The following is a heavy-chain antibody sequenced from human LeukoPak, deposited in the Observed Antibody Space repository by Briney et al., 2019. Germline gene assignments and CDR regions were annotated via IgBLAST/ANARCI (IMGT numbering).Heavy chain of an antibody. CDR3: GTGEYSSGWYQVDY. CDR2: IYPSDSDT. D-gene: IGHD6-19*01. Sequence: GESLKISCQGSGYNFPNYWIAWVRQMPGKGLEWMGIIYPSDSDTRYGPSLQGQVTISADKSISTAYLQWSSLKASDTAVYYCGTGEYSSGWYQVDYWGQGTLVTVSS. CDR1: GYNFPNYW. J-gene: IGHJ4*02. V-gene: IGHV5-51*01.